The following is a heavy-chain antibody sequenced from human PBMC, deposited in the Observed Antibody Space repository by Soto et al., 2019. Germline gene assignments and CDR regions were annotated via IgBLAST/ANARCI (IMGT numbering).Heavy chain of an antibody. J-gene: IGHJ4*01. D-gene: IGHD2-15*01. CDR1: GYTFTSYD. Sequence: QVQLVQSGAEVRTPGASVKVSCKASGYTFTSYDINWVRQATGQGPEWMGWMNPDSGHTGYVPKFQGRGTMTRNTAISTAYMELSSMRSEDTAVYYCARSGGGSNVNFDYWGHGTLVAVSA. CDR2: MNPDSGHT. V-gene: IGHV1-8*01. CDR3: ARSGGGSNVNFDY.